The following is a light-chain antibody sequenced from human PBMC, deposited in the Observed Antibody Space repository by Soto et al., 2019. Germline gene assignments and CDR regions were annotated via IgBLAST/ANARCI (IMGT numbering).Light chain of an antibody. CDR3: QPGANWFPFT. CDR1: HGVGSN. Sequence: EIVLTQSPPTLPVSPGERVTLSCRASHGVGSNLAWYQQKPGQSPRLLIYDSSTRATGIPARFSGSGSGSEFSLTISSLQSEDFALYYCQPGANWFPFTFVQGTRLEIK. V-gene: IGKV3-15*01. J-gene: IGKJ5*01. CDR2: DSS.